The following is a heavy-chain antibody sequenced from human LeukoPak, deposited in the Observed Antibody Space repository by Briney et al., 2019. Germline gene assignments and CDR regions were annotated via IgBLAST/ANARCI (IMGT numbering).Heavy chain of an antibody. V-gene: IGHV3-20*04. CDR1: GFTFSSYS. D-gene: IGHD6-19*01. J-gene: IGHJ3*02. Sequence: GGSLRLSCAASGFTFSSYSMNWVRQAPGKGLEWVSGINWNGGSTGYADSVKGRFTISRDNAKNSLYLQMNSLRAEDTALYYCARAYSSGWYYAFDIWGQGTMVTVSS. CDR3: ARAYSSGWYYAFDI. CDR2: INWNGGST.